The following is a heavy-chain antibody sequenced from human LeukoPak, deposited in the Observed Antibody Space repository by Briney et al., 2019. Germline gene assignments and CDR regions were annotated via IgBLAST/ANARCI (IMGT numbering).Heavy chain of an antibody. CDR2: IYHSGST. Sequence: SETLSLTCTVSGYSISSGYYCGWIRQPPGKGLEWIGSIYHSGSTYYNPSLKSRVTISVDTSKNQFSLKLSSVTAADTAVYYCASGVGATGFDYWGQGTLVTVSS. CDR3: ASGVGATGFDY. V-gene: IGHV4-38-2*02. D-gene: IGHD1-26*01. J-gene: IGHJ4*02. CDR1: GYSISSGYY.